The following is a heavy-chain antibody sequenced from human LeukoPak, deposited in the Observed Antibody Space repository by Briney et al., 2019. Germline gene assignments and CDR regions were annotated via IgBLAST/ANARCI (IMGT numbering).Heavy chain of an antibody. V-gene: IGHV3-23*01. J-gene: IGHJ4*02. CDR3: AKDRGGYCGGDCYPYYFDY. Sequence: GGPLRLSCAASGFTFSSYAMSWVRQAPGKGLEWVSAISGSGGSTYYADSVKGRFTISRDNSKNMLYLQMNSLRAEDTAVYYCAKDRGGYCGGDCYPYYFDYWGQGTLVTVSS. D-gene: IGHD2-21*02. CDR1: GFTFSSYA. CDR2: ISGSGGST.